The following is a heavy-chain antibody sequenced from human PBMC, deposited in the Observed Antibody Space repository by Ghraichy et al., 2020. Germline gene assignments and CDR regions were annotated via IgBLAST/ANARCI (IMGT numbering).Heavy chain of an antibody. D-gene: IGHD6-13*01. CDR1: GGSISSGGYY. CDR3: ARGVAAAGIMYYYYYGMDV. Sequence: SETLSLTCTVSGGSISSGGYYWSWIRQHPGKGLEWIGYIYYSGSTYYNPSLKSRVTISVDTSKNQFSLKLSSVTAADTAVYYCARGVAAAGIMYYYYYGMDVWGQGTTVTVSS. V-gene: IGHV4-31*03. CDR2: IYYSGST. J-gene: IGHJ6*02.